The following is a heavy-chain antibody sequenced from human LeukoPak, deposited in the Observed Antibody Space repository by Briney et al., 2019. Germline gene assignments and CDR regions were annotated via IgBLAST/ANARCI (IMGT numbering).Heavy chain of an antibody. CDR1: GGSISSGGYS. Sequence: SETLSLTCAVSGGSISSGGYSWSWIRQHPGKGLKWIGYIYYSGSTYYNPSLKSRVTISVDTSKNQFSLKLSSVTAADTAVYYCARDFRGAGPFDYWGQGTLVTVSS. CDR2: IYYSGST. V-gene: IGHV4-31*11. D-gene: IGHD3-10*01. J-gene: IGHJ4*02. CDR3: ARDFRGAGPFDY.